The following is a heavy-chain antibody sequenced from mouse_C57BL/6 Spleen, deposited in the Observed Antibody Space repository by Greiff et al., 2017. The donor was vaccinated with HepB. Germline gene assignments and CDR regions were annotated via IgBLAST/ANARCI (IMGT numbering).Heavy chain of an antibody. D-gene: IGHD3-3*01. V-gene: IGHV1-80*01. Sequence: QVQLKESGAELVKPGASVKISCKASGYAFSSYWMNWVKQRPGKGLEWIGQIYPGDGDTNYNGKFKGKATLTADKSSSTAYMQLSSLTSEDSAVYFCARDAGTGQHFDYWGQGTTLTVSS. CDR1: GYAFSSYW. CDR2: IYPGDGDT. CDR3: ARDAGTGQHFDY. J-gene: IGHJ2*01.